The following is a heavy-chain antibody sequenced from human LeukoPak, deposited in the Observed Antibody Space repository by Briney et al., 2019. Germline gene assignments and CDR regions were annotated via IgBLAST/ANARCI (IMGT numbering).Heavy chain of an antibody. V-gene: IGHV4-59*01. Sequence: SETLSLTCTVSGDSISPYYWTWIRQPPGKGLEYIGYIHYSGRTTYNPSLKGRVTISVDTSKKELSLRLTSVTAADMAVYYCTRVWGGLARGAFDFWGHGTMVTVSS. D-gene: IGHD3/OR15-3a*01. CDR1: GDSISPYY. CDR2: IHYSGRT. CDR3: TRVWGGLARGAFDF. J-gene: IGHJ3*01.